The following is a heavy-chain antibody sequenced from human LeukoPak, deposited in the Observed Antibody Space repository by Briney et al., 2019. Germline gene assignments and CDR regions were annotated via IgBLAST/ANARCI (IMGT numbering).Heavy chain of an antibody. CDR2: ITSSSNTV. D-gene: IGHD6-19*01. CDR1: GFTFSNYN. J-gene: IGHJ4*02. V-gene: IGHV3-48*01. CDR3: AKAPGEIAVAGLFDY. Sequence: GGSLRLSCAASGFTFSNYNMFWARQAPGKGLEWVSYITSSSNTVHYADSVKGRFTLSRDNAKSSLYLQMNSLRAEDTAVYYCAKAPGEIAVAGLFDYWGQGTLVTVSS.